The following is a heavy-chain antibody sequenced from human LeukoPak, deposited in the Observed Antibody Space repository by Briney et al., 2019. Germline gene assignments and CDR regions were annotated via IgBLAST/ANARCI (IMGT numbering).Heavy chain of an antibody. Sequence: SETLSLTCTVSGASISSPSYYWAWIRQPPGEGLEWIGRVYYSGNTYYNPSLESRVTISVDTSKDQFSLKLSSVTAADTAVYYCARVARSSSWYYFDYWGQGTLVTVSS. J-gene: IGHJ4*02. CDR1: GASISSPSYY. CDR3: ARVARSSSWYYFDY. CDR2: VYYSGNT. D-gene: IGHD6-13*01. V-gene: IGHV4-39*01.